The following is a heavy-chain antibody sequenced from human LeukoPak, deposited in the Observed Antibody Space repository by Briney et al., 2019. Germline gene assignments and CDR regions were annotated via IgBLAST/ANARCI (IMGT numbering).Heavy chain of an antibody. CDR2: ISSSSSYT. CDR1: GFTFSDYY. V-gene: IGHV3-11*05. Sequence: PGGSLRLSCAAPGFTFSDYYMSWIRQAPGKGLEWVSYISSSSSYTNYADSVKGRFTISRDNAKNSLYLQMNSLRAEDTAVYYCARGYFDRGAFDPWGQGTLVTVSS. D-gene: IGHD3-9*01. CDR3: ARGYFDRGAFDP. J-gene: IGHJ5*02.